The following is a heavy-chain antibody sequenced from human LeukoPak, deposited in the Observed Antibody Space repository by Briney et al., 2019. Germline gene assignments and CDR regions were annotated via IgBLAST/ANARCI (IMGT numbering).Heavy chain of an antibody. D-gene: IGHD3-22*01. CDR1: GFSFSTYS. Sequence: GSLRLSCAASGFSFSTYSMSWVRQAPGKGLEWVSYISGTNSTIYYAASVKGRFTISRDNAKNSLYLQMNSLRAEDTAVYYCARGENYYDSSGYFNWGQGTLVTVSS. V-gene: IGHV3-48*01. CDR2: ISGTNSTI. J-gene: IGHJ4*02. CDR3: ARGENYYDSSGYFN.